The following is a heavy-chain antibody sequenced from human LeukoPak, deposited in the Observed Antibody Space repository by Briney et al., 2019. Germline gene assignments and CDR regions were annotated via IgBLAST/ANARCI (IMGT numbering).Heavy chain of an antibody. V-gene: IGHV3-30*02. CDR1: GFTFSSYG. D-gene: IGHD3-9*01. J-gene: IGHJ4*02. CDR3: ARGDILTGYYNVPDY. CDR2: IRYDGSNK. Sequence: PGGSLRLSCAASGFTFSSYGMHWVRQAPGKGLEWVAFIRYDGSNKYYADSVKGRFTISRDNSKNTLYLQMNSLRAEDTAVYYCARGDILTGYYNVPDYWGQGTLVTVSS.